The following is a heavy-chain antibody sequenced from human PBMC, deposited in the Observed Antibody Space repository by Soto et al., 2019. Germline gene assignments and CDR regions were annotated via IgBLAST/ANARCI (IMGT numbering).Heavy chain of an antibody. Sequence: SSVKVSCKASGGTFSSYAISWVRQAPGQGLEWMGGIIPIFGTANYAQKFQGRVTITADESTSTAYMELSSLRSEDTAVYYCARVWSYDSSGYYRPEYYYGMDVWGQGTTVTVSS. CDR1: GGTFSSYA. CDR2: IIPIFGTA. CDR3: ARVWSYDSSGYYRPEYYYGMDV. D-gene: IGHD3-22*01. V-gene: IGHV1-69*13. J-gene: IGHJ6*02.